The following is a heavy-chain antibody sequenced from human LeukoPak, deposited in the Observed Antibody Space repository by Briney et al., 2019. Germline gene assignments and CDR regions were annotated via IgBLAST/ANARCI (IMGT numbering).Heavy chain of an antibody. CDR3: ARDQGYYDFWSGWLNWFDP. D-gene: IGHD3-3*01. CDR1: RFTFNSYA. V-gene: IGHV3-23*01. J-gene: IGHJ5*02. Sequence: PGGSLRLSCAASRFTFNSYAMSWVRQAPGKGLEWVSVIGGSNGITFYVGSVKGRFTISRDNSKDTLYLQMNSLRAEDTAVYYCARDQGYYDFWSGWLNWFDPWGQGTLVTVSS. CDR2: IGGSNGIT.